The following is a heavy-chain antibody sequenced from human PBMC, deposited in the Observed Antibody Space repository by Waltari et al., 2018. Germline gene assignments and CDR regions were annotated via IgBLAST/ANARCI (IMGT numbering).Heavy chain of an antibody. V-gene: IGHV1-8*01. CDR2: MNPNSGNT. CDR1: GYTFTSYD. D-gene: IGHD6-19*01. Sequence: QVQLVQSGAEVKKPGASVKVSCKASGYTFTSYDINWVLQATGQGLEWMGWMNPNSGNTGYAQEVQGRVTMTRNASISTAYMELSSLRSEDAAVYYCARRYSSGWYDWYFDLWGRGTLVTVSS. J-gene: IGHJ2*01. CDR3: ARRYSSGWYDWYFDL.